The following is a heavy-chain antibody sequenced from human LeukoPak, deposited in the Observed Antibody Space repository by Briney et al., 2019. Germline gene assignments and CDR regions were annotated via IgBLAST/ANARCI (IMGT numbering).Heavy chain of an antibody. CDR2: IYYSGST. V-gene: IGHV4-31*03. CDR3: ARDSGAAGAHY. J-gene: IGHJ4*02. CDR1: GGSISSGGYY. Sequence: SQTLSLTCTDSGGSISSGGYYWSWIRQHPGKGLEWIGYIYYSGSTYYNPSLKSRVTISVDTSKSQFSLKLSSVTVADTAAYYCARDSGAAGAHYWGQGTLVTVSS. D-gene: IGHD6-13*01.